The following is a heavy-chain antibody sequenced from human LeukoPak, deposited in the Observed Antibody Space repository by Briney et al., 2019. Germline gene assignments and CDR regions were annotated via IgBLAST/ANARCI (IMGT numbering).Heavy chain of an antibody. CDR3: AKDPRRYYDSSGYTYYFDY. CDR1: GFTFSSYG. D-gene: IGHD3-22*01. Sequence: GGSLRLSCAASGFTFSSYGMHWVRQAPGKGLEWVAFIRYDGSNKYYADSVKGRFTISRDNSKNTLYLQMNSLRPEDTAVYYCAKDPRRYYDSSGYTYYFDYWGQGTLVTVSS. J-gene: IGHJ4*02. CDR2: IRYDGSNK. V-gene: IGHV3-30*02.